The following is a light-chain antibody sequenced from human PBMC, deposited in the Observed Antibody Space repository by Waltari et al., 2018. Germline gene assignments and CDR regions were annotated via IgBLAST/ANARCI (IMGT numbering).Light chain of an antibody. CDR2: WAS. Sequence: DIVMTQSPDSLAASLGERVTTNCNPRQSLLYNSNDKNYLAWYQQKPGQPPKLLFYWASTRHSGVPDRFSGSGSATDFTLTISSLQAEDVAVYYCQQYYSRRTFGQGTRVEIK. CDR3: QQYYSRRT. CDR1: QSLLYNSNDKNY. J-gene: IGKJ1*01. V-gene: IGKV4-1*01.